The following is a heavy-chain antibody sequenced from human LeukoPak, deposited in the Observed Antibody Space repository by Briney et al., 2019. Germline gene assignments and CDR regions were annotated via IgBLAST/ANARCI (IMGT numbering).Heavy chain of an antibody. J-gene: IGHJ4*02. V-gene: IGHV4-61*01. D-gene: IGHD3-10*01. Sequence: SETLSLTCTVSGGSVSSGSYYWSWIRQPPGKGLEWIGYIYYSGSTNYNPSLKSRVTISVDTSKNQFSLKLSSVTVADTAVYYCARSHLWFGELLNYFDYWGQGTLVTVSS. CDR2: IYYSGST. CDR1: GGSVSSGSYY. CDR3: ARSHLWFGELLNYFDY.